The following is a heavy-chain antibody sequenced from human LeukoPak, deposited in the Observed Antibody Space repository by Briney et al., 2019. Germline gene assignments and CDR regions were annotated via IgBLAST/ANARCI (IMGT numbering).Heavy chain of an antibody. J-gene: IGHJ4*02. D-gene: IGHD3-3*01. CDR2: ISGSGGST. CDR3: AKGQRGGFLEWLLDY. CDR1: GFTFSNYA. V-gene: IGHV3-23*01. Sequence: GGSLRLSCAASGFTFSNYAMSWVRQAPGKGLEWVSAISGSGGSTYYADSVKGRFTISRDNSKNTLYLQMNSLRAEDTAVYYCAKGQRGGFLEWLLDYWGQGTLVTVSS.